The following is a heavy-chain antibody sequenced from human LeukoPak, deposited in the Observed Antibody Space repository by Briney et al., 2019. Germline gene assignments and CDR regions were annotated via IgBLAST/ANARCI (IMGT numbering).Heavy chain of an antibody. V-gene: IGHV4-4*02. J-gene: IGHJ5*02. D-gene: IGHD6-6*01. CDR2: IYHSGST. Sequence: SETLSLTCAVSGGSISSSNWWSWVRQPSGKGLEWIGEIYHSGSTNYNPSLKSRVTISVDKSKNQFSLKLSSVTAADTAVYYCARDRSSSAYNWFDPWGQGTLVTVSS. CDR1: GGSISSSNW. CDR3: ARDRSSSAYNWFDP.